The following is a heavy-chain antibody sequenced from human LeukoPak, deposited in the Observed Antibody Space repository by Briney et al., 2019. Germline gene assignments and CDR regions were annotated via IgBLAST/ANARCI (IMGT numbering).Heavy chain of an antibody. CDR3: AKNRDSHYYMDV. V-gene: IGHV1-69*05. Sequence: SVKVSCKASGGTFSSCAISWVRQAPGQGLEWMGGIIPIFGTANYAQKFQGRVTITTDESTSTAYMELSSLRSEDTAVYYCAKNRDSHYYMDVWGKGTTVTVSS. J-gene: IGHJ6*03. CDR2: IIPIFGTA. D-gene: IGHD1-14*01. CDR1: GGTFSSCA.